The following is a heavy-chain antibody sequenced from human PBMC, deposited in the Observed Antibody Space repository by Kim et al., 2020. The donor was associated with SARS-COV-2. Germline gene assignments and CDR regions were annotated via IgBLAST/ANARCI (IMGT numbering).Heavy chain of an antibody. Sequence: GGINYAQKLQDRVTMTGDTSISTAYMELSRLRSDDTAVYYCARGKLHVAYWGQGTLVTVSS. D-gene: IGHD1-7*01. CDR2: GGI. V-gene: IGHV1-2*02. J-gene: IGHJ4*02. CDR3: ARGKLHVAY.